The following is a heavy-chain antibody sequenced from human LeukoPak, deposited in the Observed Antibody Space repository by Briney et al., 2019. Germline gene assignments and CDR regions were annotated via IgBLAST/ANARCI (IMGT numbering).Heavy chain of an antibody. V-gene: IGHV1-18*01. CDR3: ARDHGGYDSSGYYSFDY. CDR2: ISAYNGNT. CDR1: VYTFTSYG. Sequence: ASVKVSCKASVYTFTSYGISWVRQAPGQGLEWMGWISAYNGNTNYAQKLQGRVTMTTDTSTNTAYMELRSLRSDDTAVYYCARDHGGYDSSGYYSFDYWGQGTLVTVSS. D-gene: IGHD3-22*01. J-gene: IGHJ4*02.